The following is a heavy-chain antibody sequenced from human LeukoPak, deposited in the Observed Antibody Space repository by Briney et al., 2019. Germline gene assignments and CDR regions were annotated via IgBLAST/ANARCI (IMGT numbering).Heavy chain of an antibody. CDR1: GGSFSGYY. V-gene: IGHV4-34*01. J-gene: IGHJ4*02. CDR3: AGGREKWSCFDY. CDR2: INHSGST. Sequence: PSETLSLTCAVYGGSFSGYYWSWVRQPPGKGLEWIGEINHSGSTNYNPSLKSRVTISVDTSKNQFSLKLSSVTAADTAVYYCAGGREKWSCFDYWGQGTLVTASS. D-gene: IGHD2-15*01.